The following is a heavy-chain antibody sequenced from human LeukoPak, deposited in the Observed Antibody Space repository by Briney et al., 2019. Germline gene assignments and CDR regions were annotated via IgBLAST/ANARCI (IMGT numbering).Heavy chain of an antibody. D-gene: IGHD3-22*01. CDR1: GGSISSYY. CDR3: ARGALYYYDSSGYYYGWFDP. V-gene: IGHV4-34*01. CDR2: INHSGST. Sequence: SETLSLTCTVSGGSISSYYWSWIRQPPGKGLEWIGEINHSGSTNYNPSLKSRVTISVDTSKNQFSLKLSSVTAADTAVYYCARGALYYYDSSGYYYGWFDPWGQGTLVTVSS. J-gene: IGHJ5*02.